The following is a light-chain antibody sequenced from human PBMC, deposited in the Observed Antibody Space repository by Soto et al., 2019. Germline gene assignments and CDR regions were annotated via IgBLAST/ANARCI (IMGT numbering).Light chain of an antibody. CDR3: HQYNNWPPWT. J-gene: IGKJ1*01. Sequence: IVMTQSPATLSVSPGERSTLSCRSSQSVSSNLAWYQQKPGQAPRLLIYGASTRATGIPARFSGSGSGTEFTLTISSLQSEDYAVYYCHQYNNWPPWTFGQGTKVDI. CDR2: GAS. CDR1: QSVSSN. V-gene: IGKV3-15*01.